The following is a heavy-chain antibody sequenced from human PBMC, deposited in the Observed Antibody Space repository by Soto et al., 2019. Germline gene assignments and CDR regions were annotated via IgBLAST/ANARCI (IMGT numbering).Heavy chain of an antibody. Sequence: SQTLSLTCVISGDSVSSNSAAWNWIRQSPSRGLEWLGRTYYRSKWYNDYAVSVKSRITINPDTSKNQFSLQLNSVTPEDTAVYYCARFGYSSGWNNWFDPWGQGTPVTVSS. CDR1: GDSVSSNSAA. CDR2: TYYRSKWYN. J-gene: IGHJ5*02. V-gene: IGHV6-1*01. CDR3: ARFGYSSGWNNWFDP. D-gene: IGHD6-19*01.